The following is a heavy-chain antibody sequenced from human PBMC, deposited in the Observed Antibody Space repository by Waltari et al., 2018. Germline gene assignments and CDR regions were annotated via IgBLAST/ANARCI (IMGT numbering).Heavy chain of an antibody. CDR1: GFTFSSYS. J-gene: IGHJ4*02. V-gene: IGHV3-21*01. CDR3: ARDRHDSSGYDY. D-gene: IGHD3-22*01. Sequence: EVQLVESGGGLVKPGGSLRLSCAASGFTFSSYSMNWVRQAPGKGVEWGSSISSSSSYIYYADSVKGRFTISRDNAKNSLYRQMNSLRAEDTAVYYCARDRHDSSGYDYWGQGTLVTVSS. CDR2: ISSSSSYI.